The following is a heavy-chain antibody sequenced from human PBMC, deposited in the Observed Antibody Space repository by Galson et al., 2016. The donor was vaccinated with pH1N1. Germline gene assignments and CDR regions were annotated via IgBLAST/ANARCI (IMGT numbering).Heavy chain of an antibody. CDR1: GFTFSSYG. D-gene: IGHD2-15*01. J-gene: IGHJ4*02. V-gene: IGHV3-33*01. CDR3: ARVGAAAGGSFEY. Sequence: SCAASGFTFSSYGMHWVRQAPGKGLEWVAVIWYDGSNKYYADSVKGRFTISRDNSKNTLYLQMNSLRAEDTAVYYCARVGAAAGGSFEYWGQGTLVTVSS. CDR2: IWYDGSNK.